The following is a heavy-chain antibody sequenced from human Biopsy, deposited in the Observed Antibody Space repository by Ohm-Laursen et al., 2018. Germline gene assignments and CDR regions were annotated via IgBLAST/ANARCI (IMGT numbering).Heavy chain of an antibody. V-gene: IGHV1-24*01. Sequence: GSSVKVSCKVYGYTLTDLSMHWVRQAPGKGLEWMGGFAPENGKTIYAQKFQGRVTMTEDTSTDTAYMELSNLRSEDTAVYYCAGDINNWNVNYWGQGTLVIVSS. CDR3: AGDINNWNVNY. CDR1: GYTLTDLS. D-gene: IGHD1-20*01. CDR2: FAPENGKT. J-gene: IGHJ4*02.